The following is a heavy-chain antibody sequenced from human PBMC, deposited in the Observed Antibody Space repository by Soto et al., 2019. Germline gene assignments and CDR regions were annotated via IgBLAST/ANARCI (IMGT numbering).Heavy chain of an antibody. CDR1: GETLNSNP. CDR2: IVPLSDRT. V-gene: IGHV1-69*01. CDR3: AIKSGRDCHSGGGCFSLDV. Sequence: QVQLVQSGAEVKKPGSSLKVSCKVFGETLNSNPIGWVRQAPGQGLEWVGGIVPLSDRTNYAQELQGRVTVTADGSTSTVYMELSNLKSDDTAVYYFAIKSGRDCHSGGGCFSLDVWGQGSLITVSS. J-gene: IGHJ4*02. D-gene: IGHD2-15*01.